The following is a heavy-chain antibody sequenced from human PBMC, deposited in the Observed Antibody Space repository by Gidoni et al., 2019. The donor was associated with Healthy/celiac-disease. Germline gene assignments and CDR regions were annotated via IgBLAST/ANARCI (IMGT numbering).Heavy chain of an antibody. CDR2: INHSGST. Sequence: QVQLQQWGAGLLKPSETLSLTCAVYGGSFSGYYWSWIRQPPGKGLEWIGEINHSGSTNYNPSLKSRVTISVDTSKNQFSLKLSSVTAADTAVYYCARGGRSSSRWFWYYYGMDVWGKGTTVTVSS. CDR1: GGSFSGYY. J-gene: IGHJ6*04. V-gene: IGHV4-34*01. D-gene: IGHD6-13*01. CDR3: ARGGRSSSRWFWYYYGMDV.